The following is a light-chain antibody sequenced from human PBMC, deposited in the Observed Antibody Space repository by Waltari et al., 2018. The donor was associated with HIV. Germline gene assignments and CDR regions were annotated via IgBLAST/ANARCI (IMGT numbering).Light chain of an antibody. J-gene: IGKJ3*01. CDR1: QDISNY. CDR3: QQYDNLPGS. V-gene: IGKV1-33*01. Sequence: DIQMTQSPSSLSASVGDRVTITCQASQDISNYLNWYQQKPGKAPKLLIYDASNLETGVPSRFSGSGSGTDFTFTISSLQPEDIATYYCQQYDNLPGSFGPGTKVYIK. CDR2: DAS.